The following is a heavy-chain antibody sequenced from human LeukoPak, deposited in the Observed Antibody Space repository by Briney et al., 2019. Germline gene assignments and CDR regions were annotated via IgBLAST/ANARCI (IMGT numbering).Heavy chain of an antibody. CDR3: ARDYGSSWNYFDY. V-gene: IGHV4-59*01. CDR2: IYYSGST. Sequence: SETLSLTCTVSGGSLSSYYWSWIRQPPGKGLEWIGYIYYSGSTNYNPSLKSRVTISVDTSKNQFSLKLSSVTAADTAVYYCARDYGSSWNYFDYWGQGTPVTVSS. D-gene: IGHD6-13*01. CDR1: GGSLSSYY. J-gene: IGHJ4*02.